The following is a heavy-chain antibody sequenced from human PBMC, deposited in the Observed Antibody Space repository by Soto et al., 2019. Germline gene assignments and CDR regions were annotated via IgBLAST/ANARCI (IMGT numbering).Heavy chain of an antibody. D-gene: IGHD2-2*01. Sequence: ASLKVSCKASGYTCNSYAVHWVRQAPGQRLEWMGWINAGNGNTKYSQKFQGRVTITSDTSTSTAYMELSSLRSEDTAVYYCARDRMVGCSSTSCEVEDSSLDYYYYGMDVWGQGTTVSVSS. CDR2: INAGNGNT. CDR1: GYTCNSYA. V-gene: IGHV1-3*01. CDR3: ARDRMVGCSSTSCEVEDSSLDYYYYGMDV. J-gene: IGHJ6*02.